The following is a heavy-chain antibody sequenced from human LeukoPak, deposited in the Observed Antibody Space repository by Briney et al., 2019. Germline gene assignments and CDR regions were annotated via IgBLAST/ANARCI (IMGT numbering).Heavy chain of an antibody. CDR2: ISGNGDNT. CDR1: GFTFNSYA. CDR3: AKDRRCTGGSCYKGFDY. Sequence: GGSLRLSCAASGFTFNSYAMNWVRQAPGKGLEWVSAISGNGDNTYYADSVKGRFTISRDNSNNALYLQMNSLRAEDTAIYYCAKDRRCTGGSCYKGFDYWGQGTLVTVSS. J-gene: IGHJ4*02. V-gene: IGHV3-23*01. D-gene: IGHD2-15*01.